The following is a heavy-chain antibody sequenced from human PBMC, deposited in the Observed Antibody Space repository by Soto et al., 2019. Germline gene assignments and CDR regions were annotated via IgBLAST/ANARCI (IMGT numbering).Heavy chain of an antibody. J-gene: IGHJ6*02. CDR1: GGSVSSGVFS. CDR2: ISHGGST. CDR3: ARGHYYYAMDV. V-gene: IGHV4-30-2*01. Sequence: QLKLQESGSGVVKPSQTLSLTCAVSGGSVSSGVFSWNWIRQPTGQGLEWIGYISHGGSTHYTPSLRGRVRISVDRSTNVSSLTLTSMTHADTSVYFCARGHYYYAMDVGGQGTTVTVS.